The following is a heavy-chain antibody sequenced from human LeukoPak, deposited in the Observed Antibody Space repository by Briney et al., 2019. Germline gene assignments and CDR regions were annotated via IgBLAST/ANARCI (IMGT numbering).Heavy chain of an antibody. CDR1: GVSISSYY. V-gene: IGHV4-59*01. D-gene: IGHD7-27*01. Sequence: PSETLSLTCTVSGVSISSYYWSWIRQPPGKGLEWIGYIYYSGSTNYNPSLKSRVAISVDTSKNQFSLKLSSVTAADTAVYYCAGGRKTGDRLFDYWGQGTLVTVSS. CDR3: AGGRKTGDRLFDY. J-gene: IGHJ4*02. CDR2: IYYSGST.